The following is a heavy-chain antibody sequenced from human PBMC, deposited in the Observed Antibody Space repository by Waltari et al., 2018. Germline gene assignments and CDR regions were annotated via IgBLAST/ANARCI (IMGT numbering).Heavy chain of an antibody. D-gene: IGHD3-16*01. J-gene: IGHJ5*02. CDR1: GCTFGSSG. CDR3: ARRQLGGPFDP. V-gene: IGHV1-69*12. CDR2: IIPIFGTAP. Sequence: QVQLVQSGAEVKKPGSSVKGSCKASGCTFGSSGIPWVRQAPGEGLEWMGGIIPIFGTAPNYAQKFQGRLTVTADESTATVYMDLSGLRSDDTAVYYCARRQLGGPFDPWGQGTLVSVSS.